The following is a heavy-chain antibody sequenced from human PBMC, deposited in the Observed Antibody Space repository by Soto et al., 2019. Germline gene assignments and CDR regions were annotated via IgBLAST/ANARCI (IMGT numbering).Heavy chain of an antibody. CDR1: GYRFTSYW. CDR2: IDPSGSYT. J-gene: IGHJ6*02. V-gene: IGHV5-10-1*01. D-gene: IGHD6-6*01. Sequence: GAPLKISCKGSGYRFTSYWISWVRQMPGKGLEWMGRIDPSGSYTNYSPSFQGHVTISADKSISTAYLQWSSLKASDTAMYYCARLAYSSSPYGMDVWGQGTTVTVSS. CDR3: ARLAYSSSPYGMDV.